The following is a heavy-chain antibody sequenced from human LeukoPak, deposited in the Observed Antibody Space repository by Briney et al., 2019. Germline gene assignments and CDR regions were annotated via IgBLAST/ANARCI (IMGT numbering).Heavy chain of an antibody. CDR2: ISSRSSYI. D-gene: IGHD6-6*01. CDR3: ARDRHSSSYDGFDI. V-gene: IGHV3-21*01. CDR1: GFTFSSSS. J-gene: IGHJ3*02. Sequence: PGGSLRLSCAASGFTFSSSSMNWVRQAPGEGLEWVSSISSRSSYIYYADSVKGRFTLSRDNAKNSLYLQMNSLRAEDTAVYYCARDRHSSSYDGFDIWGQGTMVTVSS.